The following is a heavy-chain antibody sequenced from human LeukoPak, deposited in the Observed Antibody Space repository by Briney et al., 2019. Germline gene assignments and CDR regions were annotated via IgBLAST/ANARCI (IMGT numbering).Heavy chain of an antibody. CDR1: GYSFTSSW. CDR2: IYPGASDT. Sequence: LGESLKISCKGSGYSFTSSWIGWVRQMPGKGLEWMGIIYPGASDTRYSPSFQGQVTISVDKSITTAYLQWSSLKASDTAMYYCARDMAAAGTDVFDYWGQGTLVTVSS. J-gene: IGHJ4*02. CDR3: ARDMAAAGTDVFDY. D-gene: IGHD6-13*01. V-gene: IGHV5-51*01.